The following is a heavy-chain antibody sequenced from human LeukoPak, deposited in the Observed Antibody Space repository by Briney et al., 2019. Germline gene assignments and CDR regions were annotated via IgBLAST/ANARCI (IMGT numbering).Heavy chain of an antibody. V-gene: IGHV3-23*01. Sequence: AGGSLRLSCAASGFTFSSYAMNWVRQAPGKGLEWVSAIGGSGGSTYYAGSVKGRFTISRDNSKNTLYLQMNSLRAEDTAVYYCAKVDYDTSGYYSSHLDYWGQGTLVTVSS. CDR3: AKVDYDTSGYYSSHLDY. CDR1: GFTFSSYA. J-gene: IGHJ4*02. CDR2: IGGSGGST. D-gene: IGHD3-22*01.